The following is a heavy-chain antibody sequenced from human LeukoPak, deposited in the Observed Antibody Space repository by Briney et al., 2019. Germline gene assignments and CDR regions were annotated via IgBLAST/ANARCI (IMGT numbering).Heavy chain of an antibody. CDR1: GGSISSGGYY. J-gene: IGHJ3*02. V-gene: IGHV4-31*03. CDR3: ARGSYGSGSYLPNDAFDI. Sequence: SETLSLTCTVSGGSISSGGYYWSWIRQHPGKDLEWIGYIYYSGSTYYNPSLKSRVTISVDTSKNQFSLKLSSVTAADTAVYYCARGSYGSGSYLPNDAFDIWGQGTMVTVSS. CDR2: IYYSGST. D-gene: IGHD3-10*01.